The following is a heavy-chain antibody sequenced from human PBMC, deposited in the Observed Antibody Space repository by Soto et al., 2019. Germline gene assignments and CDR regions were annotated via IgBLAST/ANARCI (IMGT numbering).Heavy chain of an antibody. CDR1: GGSFSGYY. J-gene: IGHJ4*02. D-gene: IGHD2-15*01. V-gene: IGHV4-34*01. Sequence: ETLSLTCAVYGGSFSGYYWNWIRQSPEKGLEWIGEINHSGSTNYNPSLKSRVTISVDTSKNQFSLKLTSVTAADTAVYYCARGPSGGGFGFDYWGQGTLVTVSS. CDR3: ARGPSGGGFGFDY. CDR2: INHSGST.